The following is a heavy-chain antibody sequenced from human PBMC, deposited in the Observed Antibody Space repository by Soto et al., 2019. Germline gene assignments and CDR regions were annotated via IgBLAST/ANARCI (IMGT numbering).Heavy chain of an antibody. CDR1: GFTFNGYT. J-gene: IGHJ4*02. Sequence: EVQLLESGGGLVQPGGSRGLSCAAPGFTFNGYTMGWVRQVPGKGLEGVSGISANGGATYYADSLRGRFAISRDNSKNTLYLQLNSLGAGDTALYYCAKAGGNTYGYQYVDYWGQGALVTVSS. V-gene: IGHV3-23*01. CDR3: AKAGGNTYGYQYVDY. D-gene: IGHD5-18*01. CDR2: ISANGGAT.